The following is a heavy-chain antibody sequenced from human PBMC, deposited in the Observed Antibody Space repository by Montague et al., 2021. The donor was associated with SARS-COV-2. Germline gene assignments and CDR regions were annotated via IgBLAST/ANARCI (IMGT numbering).Heavy chain of an antibody. CDR1: GGSITNSNYC. J-gene: IGHJ4*02. CDR3: ARLSWIPTAEPLTSDY. D-gene: IGHD5-18*01. V-gene: IGHV4-39*01. CDR2: IFYKGST. Sequence: SETLSLTCSVSGGSITNSNYCWVWIRQPPGKGLEWIGRIFYKGSTYYNPYFKSRLTLSVDTSKNQFSLRLRSVTAADTAVYFCARLSWIPTAEPLTSDYWGQEALVTISS.